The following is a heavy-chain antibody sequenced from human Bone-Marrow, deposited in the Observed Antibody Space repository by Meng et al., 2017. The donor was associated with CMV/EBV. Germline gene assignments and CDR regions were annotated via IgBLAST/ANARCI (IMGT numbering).Heavy chain of an antibody. CDR3: AKVGIAAPWYGMDV. CDR2: IKQDGSEK. Sequence: GESLKISCAASGFTFSSYWMSWVRQAPGKGLEWVANIKQDGSEKYYVDSVKGRFTISRDNSKNTLYLQMNSLRAEDTAVYYCAKVGIAAPWYGMDVWGQGTTVTVSS. J-gene: IGHJ6*02. D-gene: IGHD6-13*01. CDR1: GFTFSSYW. V-gene: IGHV3-7*03.